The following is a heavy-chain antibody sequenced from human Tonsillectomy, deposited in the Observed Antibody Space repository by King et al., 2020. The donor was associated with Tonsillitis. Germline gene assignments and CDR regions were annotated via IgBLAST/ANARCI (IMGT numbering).Heavy chain of an antibody. V-gene: IGHV3-33*08. D-gene: IGHD6-19*01. J-gene: IGHJ3*02. Sequence: QLVQSGGGVVQPGRSLRLSCAASGFTLSSYGMHWVRQAPGKGLEWVAVIWYDGSNKYYADSVKGRFTISRDNSKNTLYLQMNSLRAEDTAVYYCARWSDQWLRAFDIWGQGTMVTVSS. CDR3: ARWSDQWLRAFDI. CDR1: GFTLSSYG. CDR2: IWYDGSNK.